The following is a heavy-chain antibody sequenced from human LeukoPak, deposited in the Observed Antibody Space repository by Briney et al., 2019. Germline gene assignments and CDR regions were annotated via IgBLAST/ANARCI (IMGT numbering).Heavy chain of an antibody. D-gene: IGHD3-10*01. CDR2: IYYTGST. CDR3: ARQYGSGGLSYFDY. CDR1: GGSFSSYY. J-gene: IGHJ4*02. V-gene: IGHV4-59*08. Sequence: SETLSLTCAVYGGSFSSYYWSWIRQPPGKGLEWIGYIYYTGSTNYNPSLKSRVTISVDTSKNQFSLKLSSVTAADTAVYYCARQYGSGGLSYFDYWGQGTLVTVSS.